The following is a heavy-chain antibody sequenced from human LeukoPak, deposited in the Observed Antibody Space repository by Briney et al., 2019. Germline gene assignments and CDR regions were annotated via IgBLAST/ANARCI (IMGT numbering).Heavy chain of an antibody. CDR2: ISYDGSNK. J-gene: IGHJ3*02. CDR3: AKVIRSYDAFDI. CDR1: GFTFSSYG. V-gene: IGHV3-30*18. Sequence: PGRSLRLSCAASGFTFSSYGMHWVRQAPGKGLEWVAVISYDGSNKYYADSVKGRFTISRDNSKNTLYLQMNSLRAEDTAVYYCAKVIRSYDAFDIWGQGTMVTASS.